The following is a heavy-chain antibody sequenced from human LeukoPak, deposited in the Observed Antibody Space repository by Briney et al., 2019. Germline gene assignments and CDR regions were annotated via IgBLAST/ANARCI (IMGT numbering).Heavy chain of an antibody. CDR1: GFTFSTFG. Sequence: GGSLRLSCAASGFTFSTFGVGWVRQAPGKGLEWVSAISGSGHNTYYTDSVKGRFTMSRNNSKNTLYLQMDSLRAEDTAGYYCAKRGGYDYGSHFDHWGQGTLVTVSS. CDR3: AKRGGYDYGSHFDH. CDR2: ISGSGHNT. J-gene: IGHJ4*02. V-gene: IGHV3-23*01. D-gene: IGHD3-10*01.